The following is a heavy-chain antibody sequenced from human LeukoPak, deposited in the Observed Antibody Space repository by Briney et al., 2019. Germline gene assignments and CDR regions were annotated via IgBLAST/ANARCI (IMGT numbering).Heavy chain of an antibody. Sequence: PGGSLRLSCTASGFPYGSTSMHWVRQAPGKGLEWVSGIQRDGTSPTYADSVKGRFIISRDNAKNSLYLQMNSLRAEDTAVYYCARNNYGDYWGHGSLVTVSS. CDR3: ARNNYGDY. CDR1: GFPYGSTS. D-gene: IGHD2/OR15-2a*01. J-gene: IGHJ4*01. V-gene: IGHV3-74*01. CDR2: IQRDGTSP.